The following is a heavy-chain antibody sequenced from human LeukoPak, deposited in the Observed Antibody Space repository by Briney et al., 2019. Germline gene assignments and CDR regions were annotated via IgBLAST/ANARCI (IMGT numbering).Heavy chain of an antibody. Sequence: ASVKVSCKASGYTFTSYGISWVRQAPGQGLEWMGWISAYNGNTNYAQKLQGRVTMTTDTSTSTAYMELRSLRSDDTAVYYCARDNRGAVNHYYDSSGYYYYYYYMDVWGKGTTVTISS. CDR3: ARDNRGAVNHYYDSSGYYYYYYYMDV. D-gene: IGHD3-22*01. CDR1: GYTFTSYG. J-gene: IGHJ6*03. V-gene: IGHV1-18*01. CDR2: ISAYNGNT.